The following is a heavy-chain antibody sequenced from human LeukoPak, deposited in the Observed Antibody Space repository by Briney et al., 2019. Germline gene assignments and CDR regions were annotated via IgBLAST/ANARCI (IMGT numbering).Heavy chain of an antibody. CDR3: ARDEWIVGAPRTTNCFDY. J-gene: IGHJ4*02. D-gene: IGHD1-26*01. CDR2: ISSSSSYI. Sequence: GGSLRLSCAASGFTFSSYSMSWVRQAPGKGLEWVSSISSSSSYIYYADSVKGRFTISRDNAKNSLYLQMNSLRAEDTAVYYCARDEWIVGAPRTTNCFDYWGQGTLVTVSS. CDR1: GFTFSSYS. V-gene: IGHV3-21*01.